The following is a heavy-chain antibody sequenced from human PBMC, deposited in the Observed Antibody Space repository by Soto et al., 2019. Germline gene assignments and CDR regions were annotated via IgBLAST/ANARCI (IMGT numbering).Heavy chain of an antibody. Sequence: GGSLRLSCAASGFTFSSYAMSWVRQAPGKGLEWVSAISGSGGSTYYADSVKGRFTISRDNSKNTLYLQMNSLSAEDTAVYYCAKEVHISSNVLRYFDWLLCPGYWGQGTLVTVSS. J-gene: IGHJ4*02. CDR1: GFTFSSYA. CDR3: AKEVHISSNVLRYFDWLLCPGY. V-gene: IGHV3-23*01. CDR2: ISGSGGST. D-gene: IGHD3-9*01.